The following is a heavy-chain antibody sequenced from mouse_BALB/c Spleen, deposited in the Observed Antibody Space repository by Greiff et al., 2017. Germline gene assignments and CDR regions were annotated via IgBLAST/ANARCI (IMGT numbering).Heavy chain of an antibody. CDR3: ARDKLGRAMDY. CDR2: IRNKANGYTT. CDR1: GFTFTDYY. V-gene: IGHV7-3*02. J-gene: IGHJ4*01. Sequence: EVQGVESGGGLVQPGGSLRLSCATSGFTFTDYYMSWVRQPPGKALEWLGFIRNKANGYTTEYSASVKGRFTISRDNSQSILYLQMNTLRAEDSATYYCARDKLGRAMDYWGQGTSVTVSS. D-gene: IGHD4-1*01.